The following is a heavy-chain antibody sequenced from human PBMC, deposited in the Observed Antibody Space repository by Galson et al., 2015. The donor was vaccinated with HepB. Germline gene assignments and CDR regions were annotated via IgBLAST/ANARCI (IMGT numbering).Heavy chain of an antibody. CDR2: IGTAGDP. Sequence: LRLSCAASGFTFSSYDMHWVRQATGKGLEWVSAIGTAGDPYYPGSVKGRFTISRENAKNSLYLQMNSLRAADTAVYYCARGPRGRFGELLFAARTRDYGMDVWGQGTTITVSS. V-gene: IGHV3-13*05. CDR3: ARGPRGRFGELLFAARTRDYGMDV. J-gene: IGHJ6*02. D-gene: IGHD3-10*01. CDR1: GFTFSSYD.